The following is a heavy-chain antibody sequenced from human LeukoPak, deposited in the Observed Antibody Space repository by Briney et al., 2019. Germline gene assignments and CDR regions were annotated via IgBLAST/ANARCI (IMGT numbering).Heavy chain of an antibody. CDR2: IYPGDSDT. J-gene: IGHJ4*02. CDR1: GYSFTSYW. D-gene: IGHD5-12*01. CDR3: ARRGYSGYETSYYFDY. V-gene: IGHV5-51*01. Sequence: GESLKISCKGSGYSFTSYWIGWVRQMPGKGLEWMGIIYPGDSDTRYSPSFQGQVTISADKSISTAYLQWSSLKASDTATYYCARRGYSGYETSYYFDYWGQGTLVTVSS.